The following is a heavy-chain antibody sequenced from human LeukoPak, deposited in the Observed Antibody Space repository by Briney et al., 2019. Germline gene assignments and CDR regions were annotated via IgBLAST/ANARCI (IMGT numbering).Heavy chain of an antibody. CDR1: GFTLITND. V-gene: IGHV3-53*01. J-gene: IGHJ4*02. CDR2: LYSDGNT. D-gene: IGHD1-14*01. CDR3: ARGVEPLAANTLAY. Sequence: GGSLRLSCAASGFTLITNDMTWVRQAPGKGLEWVSVLYSDGNTKYSDSVQGRFTISRDNSKNTLYLEMSSLSPDDTAVYYCARGVEPLAANTLAYWGQGTLVTVSS.